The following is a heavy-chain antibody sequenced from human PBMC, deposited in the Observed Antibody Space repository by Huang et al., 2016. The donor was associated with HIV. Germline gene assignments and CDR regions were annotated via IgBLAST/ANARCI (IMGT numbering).Heavy chain of an antibody. CDR1: GGSFSDQI. Sequence: QVQLEQSGPAVRKPGSSVKVSCQASGGSFSDQIISWVRQAPGQRFEWMGGIIPLFRAPAYAQEFKGRVTMTADESTATIYMELNSLTSGDTAVYYCAMSLRYQYDSRSYWGRYFDYWGQGTLVTVSS. CDR3: AMSLRYQYDSRSYWGRYFDY. V-gene: IGHV1-69*01. D-gene: IGHD3-16*01. CDR2: IIPLFRAP. J-gene: IGHJ4*02.